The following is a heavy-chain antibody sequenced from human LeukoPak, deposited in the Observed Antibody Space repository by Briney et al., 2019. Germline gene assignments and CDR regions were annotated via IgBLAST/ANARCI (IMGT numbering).Heavy chain of an antibody. V-gene: IGHV1-2*06. Sequence: GASVKVSCKASGYTFTGYYMHWVRQAPGQGLEWMGRINPNSGGTNYAQKFQGRVTMTRDTSISTAYMELSRLRSDDTAVYYCALLRLGELSLLSVAFDIWGQGTMVTVSS. J-gene: IGHJ3*02. CDR1: GYTFTGYY. CDR3: ALLRLGELSLLSVAFDI. D-gene: IGHD3-16*02. CDR2: INPNSGGT.